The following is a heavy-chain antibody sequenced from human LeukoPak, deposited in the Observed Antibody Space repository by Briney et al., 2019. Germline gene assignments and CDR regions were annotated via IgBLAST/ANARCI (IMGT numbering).Heavy chain of an antibody. CDR3: ASWHYYGSGSLFD. CDR2: IIPILGIA. CDR1: GGTFSSYA. D-gene: IGHD3-10*01. Sequence: ASVKVSCKASGGTFSSYAISWVRQAPGQGLEWMGRIIPILGIANYAQKFQGRVTITADKSTSTAYMELSSLRSEDTAVYYCASWHYYGSGSLFDWGQGTLVTVSS. V-gene: IGHV1-69*04. J-gene: IGHJ4*02.